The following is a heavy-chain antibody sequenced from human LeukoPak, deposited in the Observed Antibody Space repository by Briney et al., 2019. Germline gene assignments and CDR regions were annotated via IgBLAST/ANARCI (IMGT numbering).Heavy chain of an antibody. J-gene: IGHJ6*01. D-gene: IGHD2-2*01. Sequence: PSGTLSLTCAVSGGSITSSNSGSGVRQPPGKGLEWIGEIYHSGSTNYNPSLKSRVTISVDKSKNQFSLKLSSVTAADTAVYYCARDLGYCSSTSCYAGYYYGMDVSGPGTTVTVSS. CDR1: GGSITSSNS. CDR2: IYHSGST. V-gene: IGHV4-4*02. CDR3: ARDLGYCSSTSCYAGYYYGMDV.